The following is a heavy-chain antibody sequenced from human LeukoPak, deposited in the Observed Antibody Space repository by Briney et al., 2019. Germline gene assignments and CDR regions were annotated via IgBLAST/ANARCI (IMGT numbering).Heavy chain of an antibody. V-gene: IGHV3-30*03. D-gene: IGHD2-2*01. CDR1: GFTFSNYG. CDR3: ARGASTFDY. Sequence: PGGSLRLSCAASGFTFSNYGIHWVRQAPGKGLEWVAVISYDGSNKYYADSVKGRFTISRDNSKKTLYLQMNSLRAEDTAVYYCARGASTFDYWGQGTLVTVSS. J-gene: IGHJ4*02. CDR2: ISYDGSNK.